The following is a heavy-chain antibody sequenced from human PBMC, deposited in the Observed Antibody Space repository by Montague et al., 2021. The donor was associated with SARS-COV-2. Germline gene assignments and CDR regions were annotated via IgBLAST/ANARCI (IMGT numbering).Heavy chain of an antibody. CDR3: ARDERYFDWSRYYYYGMDV. CDR1: GGSISSYY. V-gene: IGHV4-4*07. D-gene: IGHD3-9*01. CDR2: IYISGST. J-gene: IGHJ6*02. Sequence: SETRSLTCTVSGGSISSYYWSWIRQPAGKGLEWIGRIYISGSTNYNPSLKSRVTMSVDTSKNQVSLKRSSVTAADTAVYYCARDERYFDWSRYYYYGMDVWGQGTTVTVSS.